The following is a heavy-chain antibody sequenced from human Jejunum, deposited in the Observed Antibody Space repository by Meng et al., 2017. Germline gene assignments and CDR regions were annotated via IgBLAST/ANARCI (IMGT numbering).Heavy chain of an antibody. CDR3: AGGLDSSAYTDY. Sequence: QVQLQESGPGLGRPSGTLTLTCSVSGDSISSNNRWTWVRQPPGRGLEWIGEIYHSGDTNYNPSLTSPVTISVDKSKNQFTLRLNSVTAADTAIYYCAGGLDSSAYTDYWGQGTLVTVSS. CDR1: GDSISSNNR. D-gene: IGHD3-22*01. CDR2: IYHSGDT. V-gene: IGHV4-4*02. J-gene: IGHJ4*02.